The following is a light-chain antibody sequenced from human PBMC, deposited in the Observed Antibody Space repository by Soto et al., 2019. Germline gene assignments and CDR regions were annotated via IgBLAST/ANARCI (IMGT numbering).Light chain of an antibody. V-gene: IGKV3-20*01. CDR1: QNISSY. J-gene: IGKJ5*01. CDR3: QQYGSSPIT. CDR2: DVS. Sequence: IVLTQSPATLSLYPVKRASLSCRASQNISSYLIWYQQKPGQAPRLLIYDVSNRATGIPARFSGSGSGTDFTLTISRLEPEDFAVYYCQQYGSSPITFGQGTRLEVK.